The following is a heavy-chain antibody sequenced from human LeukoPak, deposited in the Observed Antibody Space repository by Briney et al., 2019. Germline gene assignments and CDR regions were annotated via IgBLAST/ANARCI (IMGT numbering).Heavy chain of an antibody. CDR1: GFTFSGYS. J-gene: IGHJ5*02. Sequence: GGSLRLSCAASGFTFSGYSMNWVRQAPGKGLEWVSSISSSSSYIYYADSVKGRFTISRDNAKNSLYLQMNSLRAEDTAVYYCARGGYCTNGVCPTGNWFDPWGQGTLVTVSS. CDR2: ISSSSSYI. D-gene: IGHD2-8*01. V-gene: IGHV3-21*01. CDR3: ARGGYCTNGVCPTGNWFDP.